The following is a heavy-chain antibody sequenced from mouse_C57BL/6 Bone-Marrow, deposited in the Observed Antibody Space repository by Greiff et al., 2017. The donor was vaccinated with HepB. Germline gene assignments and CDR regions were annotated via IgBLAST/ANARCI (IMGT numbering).Heavy chain of an antibody. CDR2: IYPGSGNT. J-gene: IGHJ1*03. D-gene: IGHD1-1*01. V-gene: IGHV1-76*01. Sequence: VKLMESGAELVRPGASVKLSCKASGYTFTDYYINWVKQRPGQGLEWIARIYPGSGNTYYNEKFKGKATLTAEKSSSTAYMQLSSLTSEDSAVYFCARRHYGSSHWYFDVWGTGTTVTVSS. CDR1: GYTFTDYY. CDR3: ARRHYGSSHWYFDV.